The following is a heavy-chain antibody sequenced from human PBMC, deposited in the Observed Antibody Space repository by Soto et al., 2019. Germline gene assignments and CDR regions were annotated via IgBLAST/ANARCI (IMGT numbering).Heavy chain of an antibody. Sequence: QVQLQESGPGLVKPSQTLSLTCTVSGGSISSGGYYWSWIRQHPGKGLEWIGDIYSSGSTYYNPSLESRVTIPVDTPKNQFALKLSSVTAEDTAVYYCARVNSARPLSALVAFDYWGQGTLVTVSS. CDR1: GGSISSGGYY. CDR3: ARVNSARPLSALVAFDY. V-gene: IGHV4-31*03. CDR2: IYSSGST. J-gene: IGHJ4*02. D-gene: IGHD5-12*01.